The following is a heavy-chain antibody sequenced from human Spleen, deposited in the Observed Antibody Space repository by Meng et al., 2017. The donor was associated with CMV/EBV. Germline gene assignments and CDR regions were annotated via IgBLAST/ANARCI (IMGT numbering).Heavy chain of an antibody. Sequence: SETLSLTCAVYGGSFSGYYWSWIRQPPGKGLEWIGEINHSGSTNYNPSLKSRVTISVDTSKNQFSLKLSSVTAADTALYYCARQRDDYCNNIDCNHQPFDHWGRGTLVTVSS. V-gene: IGHV4-34*01. CDR1: GGSFSGYY. CDR3: ARQRDDYCNNIDCNHQPFDH. CDR2: INHSGST. D-gene: IGHD2/OR15-2a*01. J-gene: IGHJ4*02.